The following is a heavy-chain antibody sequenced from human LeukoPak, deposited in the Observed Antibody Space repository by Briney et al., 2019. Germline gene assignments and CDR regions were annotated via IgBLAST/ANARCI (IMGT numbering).Heavy chain of an antibody. CDR3: ATAPILAYLYSSGWYTPFDY. V-gene: IGHV1-24*01. CDR1: GYTLTELS. D-gene: IGHD6-19*01. Sequence: GASVKVSCKASGYTLTELSMHWVRQAPGKGLEWMGGFDPEDGETIYAQKFQGRVTMTEDTSTDTAYMELSSLRSEDTAVYYCATAPILAYLYSSGWYTPFDYWGQGTLVTVSS. CDR2: FDPEDGET. J-gene: IGHJ4*02.